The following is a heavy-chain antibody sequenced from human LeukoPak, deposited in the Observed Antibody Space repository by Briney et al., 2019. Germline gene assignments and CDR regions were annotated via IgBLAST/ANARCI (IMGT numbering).Heavy chain of an antibody. D-gene: IGHD6-13*01. CDR2: MNPNSGNT. CDR1: GYTFTSYD. V-gene: IGHV1-8*01. Sequence: ASVKVSCKASGYTFTSYDINWVRQATGQGLEWMGWMNPNSGNTGYAQKFQGRVTMTRNTSISTAYMELSSLRSGDTAVYYCARGLVSSSWLRGLDAFDIWGQGTMVTVSS. CDR3: ARGLVSSSWLRGLDAFDI. J-gene: IGHJ3*02.